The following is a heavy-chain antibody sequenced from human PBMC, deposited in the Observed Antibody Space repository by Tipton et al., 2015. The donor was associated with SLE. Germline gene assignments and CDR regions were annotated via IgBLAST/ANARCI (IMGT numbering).Heavy chain of an antibody. D-gene: IGHD5-18*01. J-gene: IGHJ4*02. CDR2: IDPSDSDT. CDR1: GYSFTNSW. V-gene: IGHV5-51*03. CDR3: ARVDTAMVFPFGGYYLDY. Sequence: QLVQSGAEVKKPGEALQISCKTSGYSFTNSWIVWFRHMPGKGLECMGMIDPSDSDTRYNPSFQGHVSISVDTSKNQFSLRLSSVTAADTAVYYCARVDTAMVFPFGGYYLDYWGQGALVTVSS.